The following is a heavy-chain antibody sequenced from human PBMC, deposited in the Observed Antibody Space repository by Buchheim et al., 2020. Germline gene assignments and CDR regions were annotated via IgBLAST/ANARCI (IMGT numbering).Heavy chain of an antibody. CDR3: ARDREWAFDY. CDR1: GFTFTDFS. D-gene: IGHD2-8*01. CDR2: NRGSDGST. Sequence: EVQLVESGGGLVQPGGSLRLSCAGSGFTFTDFSMNWVRQAPGKGLEWISYNRGSDGSTSSADSVKGRFTISRDSAKNSLYLQMNSLKAEDTAVYYCARDREWAFDYWGQGTL. J-gene: IGHJ4*02. V-gene: IGHV3-48*04.